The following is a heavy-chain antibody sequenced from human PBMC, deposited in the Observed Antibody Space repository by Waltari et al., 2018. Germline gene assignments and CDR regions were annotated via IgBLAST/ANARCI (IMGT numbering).Heavy chain of an antibody. D-gene: IGHD6-19*01. Sequence: VQVVESGGDLVHPGGSLRLSCAASGITLSNNWMTGDRQAPGKGLEWVANIKEDGSERHYVDSVKGRFTISRDNARNSVYLEMNNLRAEDTATYYCTKNSGWESDSWGQGTLVTVSS. V-gene: IGHV3-7*03. J-gene: IGHJ5*01. CDR1: GITLSNNW. CDR2: IKEDGSER. CDR3: TKNSGWESDS.